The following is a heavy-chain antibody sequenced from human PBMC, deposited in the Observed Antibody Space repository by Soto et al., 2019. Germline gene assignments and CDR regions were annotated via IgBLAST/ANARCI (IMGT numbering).Heavy chain of an antibody. Sequence: QVQLVQSGAEVKKPGASVKVSCKASGYTFTSYDINWVRQATGQGLEWVGWMSPSRGDTGYAQKFQDRLTMTWDTSISTAYMELNSLSSEDTDVYYCARDYGGKSGWFDPWGQGTLFTVSS. V-gene: IGHV1-8*01. CDR3: ARDYGGKSGWFDP. J-gene: IGHJ5*02. CDR1: GYTFTSYD. CDR2: MSPSRGDT. D-gene: IGHD4-17*01.